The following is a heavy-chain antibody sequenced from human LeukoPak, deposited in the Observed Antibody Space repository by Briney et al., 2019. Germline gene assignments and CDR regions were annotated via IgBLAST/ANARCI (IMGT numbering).Heavy chain of an antibody. CDR2: FDPEDGET. J-gene: IGHJ3*02. CDR3: ATEAAFRAFDI. D-gene: IGHD6-25*01. CDR1: GYTLTELS. V-gene: IGHV1-24*01. Sequence: ASVKVSCKVSGYTLTELSMHWVRQAPGKGLEWMGGFDPEDGETIYAQKFQGRVTTTEDTSTDTAYMELSSLRSEDTAVYYCATEAAFRAFDIWGQGTMVTVSS.